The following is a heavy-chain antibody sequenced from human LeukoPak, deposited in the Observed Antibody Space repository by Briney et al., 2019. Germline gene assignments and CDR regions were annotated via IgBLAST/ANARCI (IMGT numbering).Heavy chain of an antibody. D-gene: IGHD3-9*01. CDR1: GFTFSSYE. V-gene: IGHV3-48*03. CDR3: ARDRLYYDILTGYYYSDHGMDV. Sequence: GGSLRLSCAASGFTFSSYEMNWVRQAPGKGLEWVSYISSSGSTIYYADSVKGRFTISRDNAKNSLYPQMNSLRAEDTAVYYCARDRLYYDILTGYYYSDHGMDVWGQGTTVTVSS. J-gene: IGHJ6*02. CDR2: ISSSGSTI.